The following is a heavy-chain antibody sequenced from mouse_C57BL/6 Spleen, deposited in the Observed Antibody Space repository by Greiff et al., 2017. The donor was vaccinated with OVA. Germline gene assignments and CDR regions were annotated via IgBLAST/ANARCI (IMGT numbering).Heavy chain of an antibody. CDR1: GFTFSDYY. Sequence: EVNLVESEGGLVQPGSSMKLSCTASGFTFSDYYMAWVRQVPEKGLEWVANINYDGSSTYYLDSLKSRFIISRDNAKNILYLQMSSLKSEDTATYYCARGGAAQAYYFDYWGQGTTLTVSS. D-gene: IGHD3-2*02. CDR3: ARGGAAQAYYFDY. V-gene: IGHV5-16*01. CDR2: INYDGSST. J-gene: IGHJ2*01.